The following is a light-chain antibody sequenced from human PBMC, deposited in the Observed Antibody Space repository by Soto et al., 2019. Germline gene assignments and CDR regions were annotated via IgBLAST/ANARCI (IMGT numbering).Light chain of an antibody. CDR2: DVS. CDR3: CPYAGSYSWV. CDR1: SSDVGAYNY. Sequence: QSALTQPRSVXGSXGXXXXISCTGTSSDVGAYNYVSWYQHHPGKAPKVMIYDVSERPSGVPDRFSGSKSDNKASLTISGLQAEDEADYYCCPYAGSYSWVFGGGTKVTFL. J-gene: IGLJ3*02. V-gene: IGLV2-11*01.